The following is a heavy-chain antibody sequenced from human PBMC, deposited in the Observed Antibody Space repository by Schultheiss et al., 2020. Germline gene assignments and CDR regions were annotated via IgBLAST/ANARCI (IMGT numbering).Heavy chain of an antibody. D-gene: IGHD6-6*01. J-gene: IGHJ4*02. CDR2: ISYDGSNK. CDR3: AKARIAARPSYFDY. CDR1: GFTFSSYG. V-gene: IGHV3-30*12. Sequence: GGSLRLSCAASGFTFSSYGMHWVRQAPGKGLEWVAVISYDGSNKYYADSVKGRFTISRDNSKNTLYLQMNSLRAEDTAVYYCAKARIAARPSYFDYWGQGTLVTVS.